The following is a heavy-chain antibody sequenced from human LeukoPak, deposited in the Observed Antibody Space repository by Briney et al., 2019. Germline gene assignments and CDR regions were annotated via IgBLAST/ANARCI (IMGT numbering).Heavy chain of an antibody. V-gene: IGHV3-11*01. CDR1: GFTFSDYY. Sequence: GGSLRLSCAASGFTFSDYYMSWIRQAPGKGLEWVSYISSSGSTIYYADSVKDRFTISRDNAKNSLYLQMNSLRVEDTAVYYCASRALRGSVVVPAADYYYYMDVWGKGTTVTVSS. J-gene: IGHJ6*03. D-gene: IGHD2-2*01. CDR2: ISSSGSTI. CDR3: ASRALRGSVVVPAADYYYYMDV.